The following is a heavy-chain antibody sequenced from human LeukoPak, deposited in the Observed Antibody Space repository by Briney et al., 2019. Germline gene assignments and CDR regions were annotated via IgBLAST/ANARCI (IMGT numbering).Heavy chain of an antibody. V-gene: IGHV3-72*01. CDR3: ARGYCSRTSCYLEYFYGMDV. CDR2: SRNKANSYTT. Sequence: PGGSLRLSCATSGFTFSDHYMDWVRQAPGKGLEWVGRSRNKANSYTTEYAASVKGRFTTSRDDSENSLYLQMNSLKTEDTAVYYCARGYCSRTSCYLEYFYGMDVWGKGTTVTVSS. J-gene: IGHJ6*04. D-gene: IGHD2-2*01. CDR1: GFTFSDHY.